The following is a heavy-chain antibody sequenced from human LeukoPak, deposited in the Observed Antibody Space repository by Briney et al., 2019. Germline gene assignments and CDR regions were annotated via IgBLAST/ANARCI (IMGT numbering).Heavy chain of an antibody. CDR3: ARGLADYYDSSGYSNFDY. Sequence: GESLQISCKGSGYSFTSYGISWVRQAPGQGLEWMGWISAYNGNTNYAQKLQGRVTMTTNTSTSTAYMELRSLRSDDTAVYYCARGLADYYDSSGYSNFDYWGQGTLVTVSS. D-gene: IGHD3-22*01. J-gene: IGHJ4*02. CDR1: GYSFTSYG. CDR2: ISAYNGNT. V-gene: IGHV1-18*01.